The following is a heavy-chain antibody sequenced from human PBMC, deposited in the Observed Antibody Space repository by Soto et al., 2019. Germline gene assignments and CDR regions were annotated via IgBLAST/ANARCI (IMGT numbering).Heavy chain of an antibody. CDR1: GGTFNNYA. Sequence: QVQLVQSGAEVKKPGSSVKVSCKASGGTFNNYAINWVRRAPGQGLEWMGGIIPVFATPNYAQRFQGRVTITADESTSTVYVEMNNLRSDDTAVYYCARSYGSGSDFDYWGQGTLVTVSS. CDR3: ARSYGSGSDFDY. J-gene: IGHJ4*02. CDR2: IIPVFATP. V-gene: IGHV1-69*01. D-gene: IGHD3-10*01.